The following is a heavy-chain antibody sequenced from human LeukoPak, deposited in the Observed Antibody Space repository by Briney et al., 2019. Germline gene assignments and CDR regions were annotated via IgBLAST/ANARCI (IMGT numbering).Heavy chain of an antibody. V-gene: IGHV3-23*01. CDR1: GFTFSDYA. CDR3: ATDRGYSGYGTFDY. D-gene: IGHD5-12*01. Sequence: GGSLRLSCVVSGFTFSDYAMNWVRQAPGKGLEWVSLISGSGDNTFYADSVKGRFTISRDDSKNTLYLQMNSLRAEDTALYYCATDRGYSGYGTFDYWGQGTLVAVSS. CDR2: ISGSGDNT. J-gene: IGHJ4*02.